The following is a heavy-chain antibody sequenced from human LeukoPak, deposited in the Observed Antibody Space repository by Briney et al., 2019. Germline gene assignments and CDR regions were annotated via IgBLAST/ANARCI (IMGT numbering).Heavy chain of an antibody. CDR2: ISYDGSNK. Sequence: PGGSLRLSCAASGFTFSTYTMHWVRQAPGKGLKWVAIISYDGSNKYYADSVKGRFTISRDNSKNTLYLQMNSLRAEDTALYYCARDKRQWLVGTGVQGNRPSYYFDYWGQGTLVTVSS. D-gene: IGHD6-19*01. J-gene: IGHJ4*02. CDR1: GFTFSTYT. CDR3: ARDKRQWLVGTGVQGNRPSYYFDY. V-gene: IGHV3-30*04.